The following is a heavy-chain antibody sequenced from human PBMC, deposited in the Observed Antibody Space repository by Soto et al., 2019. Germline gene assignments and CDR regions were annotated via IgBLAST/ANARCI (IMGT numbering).Heavy chain of an antibody. V-gene: IGHV3-48*03. CDR2: ISSSGSTI. D-gene: IGHD2-15*01. Sequence: PGVSLRLSCAASGLTFSSYEMNWVRQAPGKGLEWVSYISSSGSTIYYADSVKGRFTISRDNAKNSLYLQMNSLRAEDTAVYYCAAVVAATLYGMDVWGKGTTVTVSS. CDR1: GLTFSSYE. J-gene: IGHJ6*04. CDR3: AAVVAATLYGMDV.